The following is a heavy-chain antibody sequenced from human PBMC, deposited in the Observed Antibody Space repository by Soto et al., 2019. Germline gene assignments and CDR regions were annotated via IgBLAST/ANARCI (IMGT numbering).Heavy chain of an antibody. CDR2: INHSGST. J-gene: IGHJ4*02. V-gene: IGHV4-34*01. CDR1: GGSFSGYY. CDR3: ARGRDIVVVPAAMAHYFDH. D-gene: IGHD2-2*01. Sequence: SDTLSLTCAVYGGSFSGYYWSWIRQPPGKGLEWIGEINHSGSTNCNPSLKSRVTISVDTSKNQFSLKLSSVTAADTAVYYCARGRDIVVVPAAMAHYFDHWGQGTLVTVSS.